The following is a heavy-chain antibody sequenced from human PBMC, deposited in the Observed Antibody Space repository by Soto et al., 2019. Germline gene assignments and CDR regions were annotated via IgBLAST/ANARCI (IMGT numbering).Heavy chain of an antibody. D-gene: IGHD1-26*01. J-gene: IGHJ4*02. V-gene: IGHV4-59*12. CDR3: TRGLFSGSYYSGGWYYFDS. CDR2: IYYSGST. CDR1: GGSICSYY. Sequence: SETLSLTCTVSGGSICSYYWSWIRQPPGKGLEWIGYIYYSGSTNYNPSLKSRVTISTMSNNKFSLELSSVTAADTAVYYCTRGLFSGSYYSGGWYYFDSWGQGTMVTVSS.